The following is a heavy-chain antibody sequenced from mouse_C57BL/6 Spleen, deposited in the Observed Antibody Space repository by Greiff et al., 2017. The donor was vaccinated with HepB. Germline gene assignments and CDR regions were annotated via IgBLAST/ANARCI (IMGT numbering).Heavy chain of an antibody. J-gene: IGHJ1*03. Sequence: VQLQQSVAELVRPGASVKLSCTASGFNIKNTYMHWVKQRPEQGLEWIGRIDPANGNTKYAPKFQGKATITADTSSSTAYLQLSSLTSEDTAIYYGATKYYGSSYWYFDVWGTGTTVTVAS. CDR2: IDPANGNT. V-gene: IGHV14-3*01. CDR3: ATKYYGSSYWYFDV. D-gene: IGHD1-1*01. CDR1: GFNIKNTY.